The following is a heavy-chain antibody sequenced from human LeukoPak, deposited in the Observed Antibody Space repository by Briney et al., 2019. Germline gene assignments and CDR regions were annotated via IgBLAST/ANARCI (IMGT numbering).Heavy chain of an antibody. J-gene: IGHJ4*02. Sequence: PGESLKISCRGSGYTFTTYWIGWVRQMPGKGLEWMGIIYPGDSDTRYSSSFQGQVTMSADKSINTAYLQWSSLKASDTAMYYCARRRGCSSSSCPPDYWGQGTLVTVSS. CDR3: ARRRGCSSSSCPPDY. V-gene: IGHV5-51*01. CDR1: GYTFTTYW. D-gene: IGHD2-2*01. CDR2: IYPGDSDT.